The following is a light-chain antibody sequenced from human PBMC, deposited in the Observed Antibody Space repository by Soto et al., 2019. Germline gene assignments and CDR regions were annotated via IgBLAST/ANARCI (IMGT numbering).Light chain of an antibody. CDR1: SSDIGDYNY. J-gene: IGLJ3*02. V-gene: IGLV2-14*01. Sequence: QSALTQPASVSGSPGQSITISCTGTSSDIGDYNYVSWYQQYPGKVPKLVIYDVSHRPSGVSNRFSGSKSGNTASLTISGLQAEDEADYYCSLSTTTTSLVVFGGGTKLTVL. CDR2: DVS. CDR3: SLSTTTTSLVV.